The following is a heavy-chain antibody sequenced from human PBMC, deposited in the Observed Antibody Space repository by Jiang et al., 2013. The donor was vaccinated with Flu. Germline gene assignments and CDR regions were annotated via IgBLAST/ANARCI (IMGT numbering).Heavy chain of an antibody. J-gene: IGHJ4*02. CDR1: GFTFSSYG. D-gene: IGHD5-12*01. CDR3: ARDSRWLRGVGFDY. CDR2: IWYDGSNK. V-gene: IGHV3-33*01. Sequence: RLSCAASGFTFSSYGMHWVRQAPGKGLEWVAVIWYDGSNKYYADSVKGRFTISRDNSKNTLYLQMNSLRAEDTAVYYCARDSRWLRGVGFDYWGQGTLVTVSS.